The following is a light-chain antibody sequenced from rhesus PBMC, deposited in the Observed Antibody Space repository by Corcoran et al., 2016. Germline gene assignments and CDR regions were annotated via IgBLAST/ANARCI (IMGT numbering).Light chain of an antibody. J-gene: IGKJ2*01. V-gene: IGKV3-24*04. CDR1: QSVGSS. CDR3: LQLSNWPYS. Sequence: ETVMTQSPATLSLSPGERATLSCRASQSVGSSLAWYQQKPGQAPRLLIYGASSRATGIPHRFSGSGSGTDCTLTISSLEPEDVAVYYCLQLSNWPYSFGQGTKVEIK. CDR2: GAS.